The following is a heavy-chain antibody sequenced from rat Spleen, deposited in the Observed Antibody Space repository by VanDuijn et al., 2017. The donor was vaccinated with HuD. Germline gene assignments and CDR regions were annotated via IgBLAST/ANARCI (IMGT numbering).Heavy chain of an antibody. CDR1: GFTFSNYG. CDR3: GTEDYGSYGYVMDA. V-gene: IGHV5-19*01. J-gene: IGHJ4*01. D-gene: IGHD1-3*01. Sequence: EVQLVESGGGLVQPGRSLKLSCAASGFTFSNYGMHWIRQAPTKGLEWVASISPSGGSTYYRDSVKGRFTISRDNAKSTLYLQMDSLRSEDTATYYGGTEDYGSYGYVMDAWGQGASVTVSS. CDR2: ISPSGGST.